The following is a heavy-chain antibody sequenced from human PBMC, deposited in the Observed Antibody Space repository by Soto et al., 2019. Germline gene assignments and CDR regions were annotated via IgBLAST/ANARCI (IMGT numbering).Heavy chain of an antibody. Sequence: VQLLESGGGLVQPGGSLRLSCAASGFTFSRYSMTWVRQAPGKGLEWVSFIRGSGANTYYADSVKGRFTISRDNSKEMLYLQMNSLKAEDKAVYFCAVQAEGYDAPFDYWGQGTLVTVSS. CDR3: AVQAEGYDAPFDY. D-gene: IGHD5-12*01. CDR1: GFTFSRYS. J-gene: IGHJ4*02. CDR2: IRGSGANT. V-gene: IGHV3-23*01.